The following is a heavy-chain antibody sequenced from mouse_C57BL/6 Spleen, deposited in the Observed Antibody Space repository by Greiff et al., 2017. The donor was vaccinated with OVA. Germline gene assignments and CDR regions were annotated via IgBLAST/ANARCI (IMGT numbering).Heavy chain of an antibody. CDR2: IWGVGST. V-gene: IGHV2-6*01. J-gene: IGHJ4*01. CDR3: ASYSNFHAMDY. CDR1: GFSFTSYG. Sequence: VQLQESGPGLVAPSQSLSITCTVSGFSFTSYGVDWVRQSPGKGLEWLGVIWGVGSTNYNSALKSRLSISKDNSKSQVFLKMNSLQTDDTAMYYCASYSNFHAMDYWGQGTSVTVSS. D-gene: IGHD2-5*01.